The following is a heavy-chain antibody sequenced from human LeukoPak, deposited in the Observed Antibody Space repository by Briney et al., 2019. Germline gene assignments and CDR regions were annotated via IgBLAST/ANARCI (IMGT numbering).Heavy chain of an antibody. J-gene: IGHJ4*02. CDR2: ISYDGSNK. V-gene: IGHV3-30*18. CDR1: GFTFSSYG. Sequence: TGGSPRLSCAASGFTFSSYGMHWVRQAPGKGLEWVAVISYDGSNKYYADSVKGRFTISRDNSKNTLYLQMNSLRAEDTAVYYCAKAPTPYYDILTPLDYWGQGTLVTVSS. D-gene: IGHD3-9*01. CDR3: AKAPTPYYDILTPLDY.